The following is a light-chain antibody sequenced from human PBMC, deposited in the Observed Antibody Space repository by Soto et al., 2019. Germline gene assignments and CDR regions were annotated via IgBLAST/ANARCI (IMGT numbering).Light chain of an antibody. J-gene: IGKJ4*01. CDR2: AAS. Sequence: DIKVTQSPSSLSASVGDRVTITCRTSQAISTYLNWYQHKPGKAPDLLIHAASSLHSGVPSRFSGSGSGTDFTLTISSLQAEDFAPFYFQQTYSDINCGGGTKVDIK. CDR3: QQTYSDIN. V-gene: IGKV1-39*01. CDR1: QAISTY.